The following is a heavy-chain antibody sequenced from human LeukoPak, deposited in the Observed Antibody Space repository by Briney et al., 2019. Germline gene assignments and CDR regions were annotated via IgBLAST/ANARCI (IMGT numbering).Heavy chain of an antibody. CDR2: IYSGGST. J-gene: IGHJ4*02. Sequence: GGSLRLSCAASGFTVSSNYMSWVRQAPGKGLEWVSVIYSGGSTYYADSVKGRFTISRDNSKNTLYLQMNSLRAEDTAVYYCARDIAYDSSGYYSPHYDYWGQGTLVTVSS. CDR1: GFTVSSNY. CDR3: ARDIAYDSSGYYSPHYDY. V-gene: IGHV3-53*01. D-gene: IGHD3-22*01.